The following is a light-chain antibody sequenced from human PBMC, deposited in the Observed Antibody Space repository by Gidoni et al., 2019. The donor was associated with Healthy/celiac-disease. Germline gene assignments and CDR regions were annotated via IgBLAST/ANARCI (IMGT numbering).Light chain of an antibody. CDR1: SSNIGSNT. CDR2: SNN. J-gene: IGLJ2*01. V-gene: IGLV1-44*01. CDR3: AAWDDSLNARVV. Sequence: QSVLTQPPSASGTPGQRVTISCSGSSSNIGSNTVNWYQQLPGTAPKLLIYSNNQRPSGVPDRFSGSKSGTSASLAISGLQSEDEADYYWAAWDDSLNARVVFGGGTKLTVL.